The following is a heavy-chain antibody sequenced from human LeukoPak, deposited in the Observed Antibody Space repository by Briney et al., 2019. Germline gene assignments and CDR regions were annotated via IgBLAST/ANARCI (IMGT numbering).Heavy chain of an antibody. CDR2: IYVDDSDT. J-gene: IGHJ4*02. Sequence: ETLSLTCTVSGGSISSYYWNWIRQPPGKGLEWIGIIYVDDSDTRYGPSFQGQVTISADQSISTAYLQWSSLKASDTAMYYCARGSSWILAFDSWGQGTQVTVSS. D-gene: IGHD6-13*01. V-gene: IGHV5-51*01. CDR1: GGSISSYY. CDR3: ARGSSWILAFDS.